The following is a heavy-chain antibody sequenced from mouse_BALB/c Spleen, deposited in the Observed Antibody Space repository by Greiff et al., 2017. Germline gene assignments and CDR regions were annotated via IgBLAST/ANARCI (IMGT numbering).Heavy chain of an antibody. D-gene: IGHD3-3*01. Sequence: EVKLVESGGGLVQPGGSLKLSCAASGFTFSSYGMSWVRQTPDKRLELVATINSNGGSTYYPDSVKGRFTISRDNAKNTLYLQMSSLKSEDTAMYYCAREGDSFDSWGAGTTLTVSS. CDR2: INSNGGST. CDR3: AREGDSFDS. J-gene: IGHJ2*01. CDR1: GFTFSSYG. V-gene: IGHV5-6-3*01.